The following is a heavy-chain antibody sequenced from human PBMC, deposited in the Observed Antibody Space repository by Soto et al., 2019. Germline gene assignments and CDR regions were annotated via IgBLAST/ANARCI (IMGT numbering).Heavy chain of an antibody. Sequence: RLSCAASGFTFSSYSMKCVRQGPGVGVERVSSISSSSSYIYYADSVKGRFTISRDNAKNSLYLQMNSLRAEDTAVYYCARDRLIVYSSTDYYYYGMDVWGQGTTVTVSS. J-gene: IGHJ6*02. CDR1: GFTFSSYS. CDR2: ISSSSSYI. V-gene: IGHV3-21*01. CDR3: ARDRLIVYSSTDYYYYGMDV. D-gene: IGHD6-13*01.